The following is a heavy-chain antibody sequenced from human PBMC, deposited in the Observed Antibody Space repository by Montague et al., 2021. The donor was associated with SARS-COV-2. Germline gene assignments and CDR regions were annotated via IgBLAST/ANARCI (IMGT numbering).Heavy chain of an antibody. D-gene: IGHD1-20*01. CDR2: VMHSGST. CDR1: GVSFNDYY. CDR3: ARDPHVDGMNGLLDF. V-gene: IGHV4-34*12. Sequence: SETLSLTCAVYGVSFNDYYWSWIRQPPGKGLEWIGEVMHSGSTNYNPSLKSRVTISVDTSKNQFSLRLSSVTAADTAVYYCARDPHVDGMNGLLDFWGQGTLVTVSS. J-gene: IGHJ4*02.